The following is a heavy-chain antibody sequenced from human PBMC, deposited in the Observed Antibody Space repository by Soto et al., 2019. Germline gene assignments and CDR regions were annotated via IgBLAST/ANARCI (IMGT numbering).Heavy chain of an antibody. Sequence: PGGSLRLSCAASGFTFSSYSMNWVRQAPGKGLEWVSYISSSSSTIYYADSVKGRFTISRDNAKNSLYLQMNSLRDEDTAVYYCAAFRGGDCYSCYWGQGTLVTVPQ. D-gene: IGHD2-21*02. CDR2: ISSSSSTI. J-gene: IGHJ4*02. CDR1: GFTFSSYS. V-gene: IGHV3-48*02. CDR3: AAFRGGDCYSCY.